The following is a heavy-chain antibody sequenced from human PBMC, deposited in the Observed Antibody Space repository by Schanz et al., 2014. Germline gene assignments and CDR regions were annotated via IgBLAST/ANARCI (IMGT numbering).Heavy chain of an antibody. J-gene: IGHJ3*02. D-gene: IGHD7-27*01. CDR1: GFTFSAFG. Sequence: HVQLVESGGGVVQPGGSLRLSCAASGFTFSAFGMHWVRQAPGKGLEWVSVIYSGGSTYYADSVKGRFTISRDNSKNTLYLQMNSLRAEDTAVYYCARENLNWEAFDIWGQGTVVTVSS. CDR3: ARENLNWEAFDI. CDR2: IYSGGST. V-gene: IGHV3-NL1*01.